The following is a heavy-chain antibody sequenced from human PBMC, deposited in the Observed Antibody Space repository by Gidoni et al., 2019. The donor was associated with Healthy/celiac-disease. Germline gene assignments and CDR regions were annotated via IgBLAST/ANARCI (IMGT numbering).Heavy chain of an antibody. CDR2: INHSGST. J-gene: IGHJ6*02. CDR3: ARGKKLTYSRTYKDPKGYGMDV. CDR1: GGSFSGYY. V-gene: IGHV4-34*01. Sequence: QVQLQQWGAGLLKPSETLSLTCAVYGGSFSGYYWSWIRQPPGKGLEWIGEINHSGSTNYNPSLKSRVTISVDTSKNQFSLKLSSVTAGDTAVYYWARGKKLTYSRTYKDPKGYGMDVWGQGTTVTVPS. D-gene: IGHD6-13*01.